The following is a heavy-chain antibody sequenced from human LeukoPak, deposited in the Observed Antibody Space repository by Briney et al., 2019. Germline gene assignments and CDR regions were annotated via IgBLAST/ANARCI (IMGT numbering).Heavy chain of an antibody. D-gene: IGHD3-10*01. Sequence: ASVKVSCKASGYTFISYDINWVRQATGQGLEWMGWMNPNSGNTGYAQKFQGRVTMTRNTSISTAYMELSSLRSDDTAVYYCARDYYYGSRIWFDPWGQGTLVTVSS. CDR1: GYTFISYD. CDR2: MNPNSGNT. J-gene: IGHJ5*02. V-gene: IGHV1-8*01. CDR3: ARDYYYGSRIWFDP.